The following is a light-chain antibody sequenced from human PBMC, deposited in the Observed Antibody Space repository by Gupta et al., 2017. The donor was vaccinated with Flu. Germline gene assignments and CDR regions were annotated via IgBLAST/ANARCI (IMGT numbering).Light chain of an antibody. CDR1: QSINNY. V-gene: IGKV3-11*01. Sequence: EIVLTQSPSTLSLSPGERATLSCRASQSINNYLAWYQQKPGQAPRLLIYDSSTRATDIPAMFSGSGSGTDFTLTISSLEPEDFAVYFCQQRHTWVTFGGGTKVEIK. J-gene: IGKJ4*01. CDR3: QQRHTWVT. CDR2: DSS.